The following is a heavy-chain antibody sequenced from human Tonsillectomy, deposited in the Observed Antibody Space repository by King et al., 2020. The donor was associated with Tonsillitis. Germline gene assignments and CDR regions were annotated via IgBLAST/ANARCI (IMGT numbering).Heavy chain of an antibody. D-gene: IGHD3-22*01. V-gene: IGHV4-39*01. CDR3: ARYYYYDSRGYCFDY. CDR2: IYHSGGA. J-gene: IGHJ4*02. CDR1: GGSISDDIHY. Sequence: QLQESGPGLAKPSETLSLTCTVSGGSISDDIHYWGWIRQPPGQGLEWIGNIYHSGGAYHSPSLKSRVTMSVDTSKNQFSLKLASVTAADTAIYYCARYYYYDSRGYCFDYWGRGTLVTVSS.